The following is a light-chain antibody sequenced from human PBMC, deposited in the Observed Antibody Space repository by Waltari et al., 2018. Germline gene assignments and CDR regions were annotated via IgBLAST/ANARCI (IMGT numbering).Light chain of an antibody. CDR3: AAWDDSLSVWV. V-gene: IGLV1-47*01. CDR2: RNN. Sequence: QSVLTQPPSASGTPGQRVTISCSGSSSNIGSNYVYWYQQLPGTAPKLLIYRNNQRPVGRPDRVSGSESGTSASLAISGLRSEDEADYYCAAWDDSLSVWVFGGGTKLTVL. CDR1: SSNIGSNY. J-gene: IGLJ3*02.